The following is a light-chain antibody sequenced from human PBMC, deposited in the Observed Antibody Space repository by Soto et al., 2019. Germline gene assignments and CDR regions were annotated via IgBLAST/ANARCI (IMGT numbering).Light chain of an antibody. CDR2: DAS. J-gene: IGKJ5*01. CDR1: QSVSSY. Sequence: EIFLTQSPATLSLSPWERATLSCRASQSVSSYLAWYQQKPGQAPRLLIYDASNRATGIPARFSGSGSGTDFTLTISSLEPEDFAVYYCQQRSNWPTFGQGTRLEIK. V-gene: IGKV3-11*01. CDR3: QQRSNWPT.